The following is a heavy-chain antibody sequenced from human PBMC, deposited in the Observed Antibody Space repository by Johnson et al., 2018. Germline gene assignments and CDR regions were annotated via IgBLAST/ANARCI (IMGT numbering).Heavy chain of an antibody. CDR2: INHSGST. D-gene: IGHD5-18*01. Sequence: QVQLQQWGAGLLKPSETLSLTCAVYGGSFSGYYWSWIRQPPGKGLEWMGEINHSGSTNYNPSLKSRDTISVDRSKKQFSLKLSVVTAADTAGYYCGRGGYSYGNYYYYYYMDVWGTGTTVTVSS. J-gene: IGHJ6*03. CDR3: GRGGYSYGNYYYYYYMDV. CDR1: GGSFSGYY. V-gene: IGHV4-34*01.